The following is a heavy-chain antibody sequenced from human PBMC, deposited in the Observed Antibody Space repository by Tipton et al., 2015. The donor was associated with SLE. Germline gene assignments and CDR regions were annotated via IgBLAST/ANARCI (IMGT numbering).Heavy chain of an antibody. D-gene: IGHD3-3*01. CDR2: IYTSGSA. Sequence: LRLSCTVSGGSISSYYWSWIRQPAGKGLEWIGRIYTSGSANYNPSLKSRVTISVDTSKNQFSLKLSSVTAADTAVYYCARDYDFWSGYYHDAFDIWGQGTMVTVSS. CDR3: ARDYDFWSGYYHDAFDI. CDR1: GGSISSYY. V-gene: IGHV4-4*07. J-gene: IGHJ3*02.